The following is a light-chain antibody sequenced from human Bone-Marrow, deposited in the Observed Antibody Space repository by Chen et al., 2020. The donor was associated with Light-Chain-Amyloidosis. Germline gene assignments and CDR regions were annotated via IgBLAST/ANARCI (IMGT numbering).Light chain of an antibody. J-gene: IGKJ4*01. Sequence: EIVLTKSPGTLSLSPGEGANLSCRASQTISSNYLTWYQQKFGQAPRLLIYGSSSRATGIPDRCTGSGSGTDFTLTINRREPEDFAVDDCEQYGTSPLTFGGGTKVEIK. CDR1: QTISSNY. CDR2: GSS. CDR3: EQYGTSPLT. V-gene: IGKV3-20*01.